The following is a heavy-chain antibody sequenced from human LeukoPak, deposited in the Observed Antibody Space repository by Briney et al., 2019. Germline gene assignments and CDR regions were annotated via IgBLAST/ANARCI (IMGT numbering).Heavy chain of an antibody. CDR2: ISGSGGST. J-gene: IGHJ4*02. V-gene: IGHV3-23*01. CDR3: AKVEVVPAADDY. Sequence: GGSLRLSCAASGFTVSSNYMSWVRQAPGKGLEWVSAISGSGGSTYYADSVKGRFTISRDNSKNTLYLQMNSLRAEDTAVYYCAKVEVVPAADDYWGQGTLVTVSS. CDR1: GFTVSSNY. D-gene: IGHD2-2*01.